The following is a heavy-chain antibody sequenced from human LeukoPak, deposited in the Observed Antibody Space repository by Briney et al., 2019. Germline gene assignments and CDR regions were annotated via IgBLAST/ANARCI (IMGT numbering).Heavy chain of an antibody. CDR1: GFTFSSNW. J-gene: IGHJ4*02. Sequence: PGGSLRLSCGGSGFTFSSNWMSWVRQAPGKGLEWVAVISYDGSNKYYADSVKGRFTISRDNSKNTLYLQMNSLRAEDTAVYYCARRGSGGSRDYWGQGTLVTVSS. CDR2: ISYDGSNK. V-gene: IGHV3-30-3*01. CDR3: ARRGSGGSRDY. D-gene: IGHD2-15*01.